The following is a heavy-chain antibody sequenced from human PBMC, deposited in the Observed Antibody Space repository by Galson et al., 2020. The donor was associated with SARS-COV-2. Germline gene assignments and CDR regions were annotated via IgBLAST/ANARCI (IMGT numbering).Heavy chain of an antibody. D-gene: IGHD1-1*01. V-gene: IGHV3-7*01. Sequence: GGSLRLSCTASGFTFRGYWMTWVRQPPGRGLEWVAYINRDGTQEDYVDSARGRFTISRDNVESSVYLQMNSLGAEDTAVYYCARILPSGYYDHWGQVTLVTVAS. CDR2: INRDGTQE. CDR1: GFTFRGYW. CDR3: ARILPSGYYDH. J-gene: IGHJ4*02.